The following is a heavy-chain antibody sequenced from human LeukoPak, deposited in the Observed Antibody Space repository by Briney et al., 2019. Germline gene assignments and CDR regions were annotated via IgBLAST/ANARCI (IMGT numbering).Heavy chain of an antibody. J-gene: IGHJ6*02. CDR3: AAGLGGARPKYYYYSGMDV. V-gene: IGHV3-53*04. D-gene: IGHD2-21*01. CDR1: GFTVSRNY. CDR2: IYSGGST. Sequence: PGGSLRLSCAASGFTVSRNYMSWVRQAPGKGLEWVAVIYSGGSTYYASSVKGRFTIPKHNFKNTLYLKMNSLRAEATTVYYWAAGLGGARPKYYYYSGMDVWGQGATVTVSS.